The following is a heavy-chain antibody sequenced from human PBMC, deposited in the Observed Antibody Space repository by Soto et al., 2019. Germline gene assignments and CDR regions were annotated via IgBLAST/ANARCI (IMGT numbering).Heavy chain of an antibody. Sequence: ASVKVSCKASDYTFTSYGISWVRRAPGQGLEWMGWISAYNGNTNYAQKLQGRVTMTTDTSTSTAYMELRSLRSDDTAVYYCARVWIQLWLSGAFDIWGQGTMVTVSS. V-gene: IGHV1-18*01. CDR1: DYTFTSYG. CDR2: ISAYNGNT. J-gene: IGHJ3*02. CDR3: ARVWIQLWLSGAFDI. D-gene: IGHD5-18*01.